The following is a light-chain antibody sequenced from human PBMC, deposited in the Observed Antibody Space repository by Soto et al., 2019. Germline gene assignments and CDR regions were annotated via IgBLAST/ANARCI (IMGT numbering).Light chain of an antibody. CDR1: QSVSSN. CDR3: QQYNNFWT. Sequence: EIVMTQSPATLSVSPGETATLSCWASQSVSSNLAWYQQKPGQAPRLLIYGASTRATDIPARFSGSGSGTDFTITISSLQSEDFAVYYCQQYNNFWTFGQGTKVEIK. CDR2: GAS. J-gene: IGKJ1*01. V-gene: IGKV3-15*01.